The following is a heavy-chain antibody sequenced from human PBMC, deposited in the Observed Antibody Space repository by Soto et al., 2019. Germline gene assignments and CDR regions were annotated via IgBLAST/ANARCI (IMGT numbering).Heavy chain of an antibody. CDR2: ISGGGGST. Sequence: PVGSLRLSCAASGFSFSIYAMNWVRQAPGKGLEWVSGISGGGGSTYHADSVKGRFTISRDNSKNTLYLQMNSLRAEDTAVYYCAQNYHESSGYDYWGQGTLVTVSS. CDR1: GFSFSIYA. CDR3: AQNYHESSGYDY. J-gene: IGHJ4*02. D-gene: IGHD3-22*01. V-gene: IGHV3-23*01.